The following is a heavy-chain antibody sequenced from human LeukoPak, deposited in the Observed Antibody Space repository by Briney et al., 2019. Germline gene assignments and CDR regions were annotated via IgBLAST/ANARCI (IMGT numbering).Heavy chain of an antibody. J-gene: IGHJ4*02. CDR1: GFTFSSYA. CDR3: AKEGQSSGWYYFDY. V-gene: IGHV3-30*04. Sequence: QAGGSLRLSCAASGFTFSSYAMHWVRQAPGKGLEWVTVIAHDASNTIYADSVKGRFTISRDNSKNTLYLQMNSLRAEDTAVYYCAKEGQSSGWYYFDYWGQGTLVTVSS. CDR2: IAHDASNT. D-gene: IGHD6-19*01.